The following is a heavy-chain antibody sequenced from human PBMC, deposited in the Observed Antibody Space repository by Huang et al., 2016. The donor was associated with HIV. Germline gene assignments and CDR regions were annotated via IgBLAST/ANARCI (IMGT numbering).Heavy chain of an antibody. CDR3: ARGRYCIGNTCYSYYYYYYDMDV. D-gene: IGHD2-15*01. CDR2: ISHDDST. Sequence: QVQLQQWGAGLLKPSETLSLKCAVYGGSFSDHYWSWIRQPPGKGLEWIGEISHDDSTNYNPSLKGRVTISVDTSKNQFSLRLNSVTASDTAVYYCARGRYCIGNTCYSYYYYYYDMDVWGQGTTVSVSS. CDR1: GGSFSDHY. J-gene: IGHJ6*02. V-gene: IGHV4-34*01.